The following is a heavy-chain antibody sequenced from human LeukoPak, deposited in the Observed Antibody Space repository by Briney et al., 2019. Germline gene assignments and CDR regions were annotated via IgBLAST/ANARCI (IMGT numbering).Heavy chain of an antibody. CDR1: GYTFTSYD. V-gene: IGHV1-8*03. CDR2: MNPNSGNT. J-gene: IGHJ4*02. D-gene: IGHD5-18*01. CDR3: ARGPRGYSYGPIDY. Sequence: ASVKVSCKASGYTFTSYDINWVRQATGRGLEWMGWMNPNSGNTGYAQKFQGRVTITRNTSISTAYMELSSLRSEDTAVYYCARGPRGYSYGPIDYWGQGTLVTVSS.